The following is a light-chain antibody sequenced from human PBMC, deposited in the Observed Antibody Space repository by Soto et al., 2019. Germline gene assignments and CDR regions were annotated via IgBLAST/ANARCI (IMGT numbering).Light chain of an antibody. V-gene: IGKV3-11*01. J-gene: IGKJ1*01. CDR2: DAS. CDR1: QGVSSY. Sequence: EIVLTQSPATLSLSPGERATLSCRASQGVSSYLAWYQQKPGQAPRLLIYDASNRATGIPARFSGSGSGTDFTPTISSLEPEDFAVYYCQQRSNWPLTFGQGTKVEIK. CDR3: QQRSNWPLT.